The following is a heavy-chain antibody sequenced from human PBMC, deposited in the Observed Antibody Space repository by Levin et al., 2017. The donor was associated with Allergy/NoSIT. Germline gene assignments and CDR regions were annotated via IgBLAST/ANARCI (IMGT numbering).Heavy chain of an antibody. CDR3: ARYRTMARRLRKNQDAFDI. V-gene: IGHV4-39*01. D-gene: IGHD4/OR15-4a*01. Sequence: SETLSLTCTFSDDSISNISYYCAWIRQPPGKGLEWIGSTHYTGGSYYSPSLESRVTMSVDTSKHHFSLRLRSVTAPDTAVYYCARYRTMARRLRKNQDAFDIWGQGTMVTVSS. J-gene: IGHJ3*02. CDR2: THYTGGS. CDR1: DDSISNISYY.